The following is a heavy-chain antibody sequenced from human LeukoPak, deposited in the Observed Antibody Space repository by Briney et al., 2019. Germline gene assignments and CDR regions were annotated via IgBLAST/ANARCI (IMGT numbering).Heavy chain of an antibody. CDR3: ARTGSSGSYYHNWFDP. Sequence: GGSLRLSCAASGFTFSSYSMNWVRQAPGKGLEWVSSISSSSSYIYYADSVKGRFTISRDNAKNSLYLQMNSLRAEDTAVYYCARTGSSGSYYHNWFDPWGQGTLVTVSS. CDR2: ISSSSSYI. CDR1: GFTFSSYS. D-gene: IGHD3-10*01. J-gene: IGHJ5*02. V-gene: IGHV3-21*01.